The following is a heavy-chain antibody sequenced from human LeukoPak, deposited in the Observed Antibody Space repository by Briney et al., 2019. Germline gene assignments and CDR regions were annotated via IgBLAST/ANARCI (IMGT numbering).Heavy chain of an antibody. CDR2: IDWDDDK. Sequence: SGPAPLKPTPTLTLTCTFTGFSLITSGMCVSWIRQPPGKALEWLALIDWDDDKYYSTSLKTRLTISKDTFKNQVVLTMTNMDPVDTATYYCARISAYGHYYSDDWGPRTPGHRLL. CDR1: GFSLITSGMC. CDR3: ARISAYGHYYSDD. D-gene: IGHD4-17*01. J-gene: IGHJ4*02. V-gene: IGHV2-70*01.